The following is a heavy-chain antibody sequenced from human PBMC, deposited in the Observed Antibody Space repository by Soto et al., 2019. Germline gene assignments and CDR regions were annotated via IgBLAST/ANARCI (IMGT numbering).Heavy chain of an antibody. CDR1: GGSMSTSAYY. V-gene: IGHV4-31*02. CDR2: IYYSGST. D-gene: IGHD5-18*01. CDR3: ARHVSAVGRRGYFDF. J-gene: IGHJ4*02. Sequence: SETLSLTCTVSGGSMSTSAYYWSWIRQHPGKGLEWIGYIYYSGSTFYNPSLMSRVTISVDTSKHQFSLKMTSVTAADTAIYYCARHVSAVGRRGYFDFWGLGTLVTVSS.